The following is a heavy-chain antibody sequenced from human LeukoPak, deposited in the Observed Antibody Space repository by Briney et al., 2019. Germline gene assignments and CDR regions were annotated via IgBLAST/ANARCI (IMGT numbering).Heavy chain of an antibody. J-gene: IGHJ4*02. CDR3: ASHWAQQVVSDY. D-gene: IGHD6-13*01. Sequence: PGGSLRLSCAASGFTFSSFGMHWVRQAPGKGLEWVAVISYDGKNKYYADSVKGRFTISRDNSKNTLYLQMNSLRVEDTAVYYCASHWAQQVVSDYWGQGTLVTVSS. V-gene: IGHV3-30*03. CDR1: GFTFSSFG. CDR2: ISYDGKNK.